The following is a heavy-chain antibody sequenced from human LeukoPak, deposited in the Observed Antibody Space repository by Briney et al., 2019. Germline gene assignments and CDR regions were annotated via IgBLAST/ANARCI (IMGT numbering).Heavy chain of an antibody. CDR1: GFTFDDYA. Sequence: GGSLRLSCAASGFTFDDYAMHWVRQAPGKGLEWVSGISWYSGIIGYADSVKGRFTISRENAKNSLYLQKNSLRAEDTGLYYCAKGQEVWLTIGPDYWGRGTLVTVSS. CDR2: ISWYSGII. CDR3: AKGQEVWLTIGPDY. J-gene: IGHJ4*02. V-gene: IGHV3-9*01. D-gene: IGHD5-18*01.